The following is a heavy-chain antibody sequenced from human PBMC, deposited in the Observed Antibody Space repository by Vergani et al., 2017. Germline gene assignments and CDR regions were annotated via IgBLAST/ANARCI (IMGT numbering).Heavy chain of an antibody. V-gene: IGHV1-2*02. J-gene: IGHJ4*02. CDR2: INPKSGDT. CDR1: GYTFTDYY. D-gene: IGHD2-2*01. Sequence: QVQLVQSGAEVKKPGASVKVSCKASGYTFTDYYMHWVRQAPGQGLEWMGWINPKSGDTNYAQKFQGRVTMTRDTSISTAYMELSRLRSDDTAVYYCARAARWKDIVVVPYWGQGTLVTVSS. CDR3: ARAARWKDIVVVPY.